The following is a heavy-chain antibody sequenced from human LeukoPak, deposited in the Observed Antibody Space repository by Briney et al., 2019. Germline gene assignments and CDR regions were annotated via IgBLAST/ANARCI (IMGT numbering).Heavy chain of an antibody. CDR3: ASATVTTRRAFDI. Sequence: SETLSLTCTVSGGSISSSSYYWGWIRQPPGKGLEWIGSIYYSGSTYYNPSLKSRVTISVDTSKNQFSLKLSSVTAADTAVYYCASATVTTRRAFDIWGQGTMVTVSS. V-gene: IGHV4-39*07. D-gene: IGHD4-17*01. CDR1: GGSISSSSYY. J-gene: IGHJ3*02. CDR2: IYYSGST.